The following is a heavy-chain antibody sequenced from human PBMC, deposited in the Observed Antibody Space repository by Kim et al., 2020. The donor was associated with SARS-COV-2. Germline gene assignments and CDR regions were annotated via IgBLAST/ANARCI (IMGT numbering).Heavy chain of an antibody. V-gene: IGHV3-9*01. D-gene: IGHD3-10*01. CDR3: AKGRYYYGSGSASNYVDY. J-gene: IGHJ4*02. Sequence: KGRFTISRDNAKNSLYLQMNSLRAEDTALYYCAKGRYYYGSGSASNYVDYWGQGTLVTVSS.